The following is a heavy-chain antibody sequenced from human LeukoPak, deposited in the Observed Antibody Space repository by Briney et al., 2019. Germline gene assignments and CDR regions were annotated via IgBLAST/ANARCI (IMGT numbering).Heavy chain of an antibody. Sequence: GGSLRLSCTASGFTFSDYGMHWVRQPPGKGLEWVAIIWYDGSNKKYEDSVKGRFTISRDNSKNTLYLQMNSLRAEDTAVYYCAKLSTTVTTRDYWGQGTLVTVSS. CDR3: AKLSTTVTTRDY. J-gene: IGHJ4*02. D-gene: IGHD4-17*01. CDR1: GFTFSDYG. V-gene: IGHV3-33*06. CDR2: IWYDGSNK.